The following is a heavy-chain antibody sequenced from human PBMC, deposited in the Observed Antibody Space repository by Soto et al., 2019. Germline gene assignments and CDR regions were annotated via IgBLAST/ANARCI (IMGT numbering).Heavy chain of an antibody. CDR3: ARDRQLVDTAMGYDY. J-gene: IGHJ4*02. CDR2: ISSSSSTI. V-gene: IGHV3-48*02. Sequence: EVQLVESGGGLVQPGGSLRLSCAASGFTFSSYSMNWVRQAPGKGLEWVSYISSSSSTIYYADSVKGRFTISRDNAKNSLYLQMNSLIDEDTAVYYCARDRQLVDTAMGYDYWGQGTLVTVSS. D-gene: IGHD5-18*01. CDR1: GFTFSSYS.